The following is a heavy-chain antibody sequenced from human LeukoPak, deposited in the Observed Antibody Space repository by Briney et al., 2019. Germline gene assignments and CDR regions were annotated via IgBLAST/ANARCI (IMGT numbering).Heavy chain of an antibody. CDR1: GYTFTGYY. D-gene: IGHD1-7*01. CDR3: ARGNPRGAGKRGRYNWNYEGDP. CDR2: INPNSGGT. V-gene: IGHV1-2*02. Sequence: LGASVKVSCKASGYTFTGYYMHWVRQAPGQGLEWMGWINPNSGGTNYAQKFQGRVTMTRDTSISTAYMELSRLRSDDTAVYYCARGNPRGAGKRGRYNWNYEGDPWGQGTLVTVSS. J-gene: IGHJ5*02.